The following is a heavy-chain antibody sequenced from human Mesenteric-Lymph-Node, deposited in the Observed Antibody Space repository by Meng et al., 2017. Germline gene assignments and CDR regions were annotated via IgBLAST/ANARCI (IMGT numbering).Heavy chain of an antibody. CDR2: IYQDGTT. CDR3: TRDPGHSSGNLEFDP. Sequence: VQVVAPGWRWRRPGGSLRLPCSASGFSVSSSYMTWVRQAPGKGLEWVSVIYQDGTTHYADFVKGRFTISRDISKNTAYLQMNSLRTEDTALYHCTRDPGHSSGNLEFDPWGRGILVTVSS. J-gene: IGHJ5*02. D-gene: IGHD1-1*01. CDR1: GFSVSSSY. V-gene: IGHV3-53*01.